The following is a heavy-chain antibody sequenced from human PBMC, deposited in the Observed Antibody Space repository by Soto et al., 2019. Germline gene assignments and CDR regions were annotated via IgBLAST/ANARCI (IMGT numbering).Heavy chain of an antibody. CDR2: ISAYTGNT. J-gene: IGHJ5*02. Sequence: QVQLVQSGAEVKKPGASVKVSCKASGYTFTSYGISWVRQAPAQGLEWMGWISAYTGNTNYAQKLQGRVTMTTDTGTRTADMELRSLRSDDTAVYYCARVRRDGYSPRFDPWGQGTLVTVSS. V-gene: IGHV1-18*01. D-gene: IGHD4-4*01. CDR3: ARVRRDGYSPRFDP. CDR1: GYTFTSYG.